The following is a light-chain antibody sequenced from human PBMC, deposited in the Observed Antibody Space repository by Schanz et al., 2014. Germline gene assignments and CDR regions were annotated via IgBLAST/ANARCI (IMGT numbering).Light chain of an antibody. CDR1: QTISTY. J-gene: IGKJ1*01. V-gene: IGKV1-39*01. CDR3: QQSYSTPRT. Sequence: DIQMTQSPSSLSASVGDRVTITCRASQTISTYLNWYQQKPGKAPKLLIYSASNLQGGVPSRFSGSGSGTDFTLNISGLQPEDYSIYYCQQSYSTPRTFGQGTKVEIK. CDR2: SAS.